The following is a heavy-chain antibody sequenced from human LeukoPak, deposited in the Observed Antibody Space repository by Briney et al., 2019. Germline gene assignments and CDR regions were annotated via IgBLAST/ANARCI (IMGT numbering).Heavy chain of an antibody. D-gene: IGHD6-13*01. Sequence: GGSLRLSCAASGFTFSSYAMHWVRQAPGKGLEWVAVISYDGSNKYYADSVKGRFTISRDNSKNTLYLQMNSLRAEDTAVYYCAKDLLDSSSWYVFDYWGQGTLVTVSS. CDR3: AKDLLDSSSWYVFDY. CDR2: ISYDGSNK. J-gene: IGHJ4*02. V-gene: IGHV3-30-3*01. CDR1: GFTFSSYA.